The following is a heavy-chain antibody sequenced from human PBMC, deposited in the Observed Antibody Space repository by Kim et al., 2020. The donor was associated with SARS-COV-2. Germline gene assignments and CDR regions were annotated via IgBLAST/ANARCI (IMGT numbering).Heavy chain of an antibody. V-gene: IGHV3-30-3*01. D-gene: IGHD1-1*01. J-gene: IGHJ4*01. CDR3: AREPRTDDDGAGIDY. Sequence: GGSLRLSCAASGFTFSSYAMHWVRQAPGKGLEWVSLISYDGSNKYYADSVKGRFTISRDNSKNTLYLQMNSLRAEDTAVYYCAREPRTDDDGAGIDYWG. CDR1: GFTFSSYA. CDR2: ISYDGSNK.